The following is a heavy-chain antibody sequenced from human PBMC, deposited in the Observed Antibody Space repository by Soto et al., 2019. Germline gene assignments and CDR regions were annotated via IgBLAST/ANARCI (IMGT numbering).Heavy chain of an antibody. Sequence: GGSLRLSCAASGFTLSSYEMNWVRQAPGKGLEWVSYISSSGSTIYYADSVKGRFTISRDNAKNSLYLQMNSLRAEDTAVYYCARDQSGGVLCFGELLAGMDVWGQGTRVTVSS. CDR2: ISSSGSTI. V-gene: IGHV3-48*03. D-gene: IGHD3-10*01. CDR3: ARDQSGGVLCFGELLAGMDV. CDR1: GFTLSSYE. J-gene: IGHJ6*02.